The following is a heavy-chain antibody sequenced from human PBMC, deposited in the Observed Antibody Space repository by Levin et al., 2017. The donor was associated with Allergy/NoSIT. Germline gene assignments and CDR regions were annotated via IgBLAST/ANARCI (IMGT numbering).Heavy chain of an antibody. CDR1: GYSFTSYW. CDR3: ARQSSSKSYCSGGSCYRGYNWFDP. J-gene: IGHJ5*02. V-gene: IGHV5-51*01. D-gene: IGHD2-15*01. CDR2: IYPGDSDT. Sequence: KVSCKGSGYSFTSYWIGWVRQMPGKGLEWMGIIYPGDSDTRYSPSFQGQVTISADKSISTAYLQWSSLKASDTAMYYCARQSSSKSYCSGGSCYRGYNWFDPWGQGTLVTVSS.